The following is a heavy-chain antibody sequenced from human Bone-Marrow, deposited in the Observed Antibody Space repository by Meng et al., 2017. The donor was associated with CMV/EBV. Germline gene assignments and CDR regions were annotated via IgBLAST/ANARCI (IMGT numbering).Heavy chain of an antibody. V-gene: IGHV3-23*01. D-gene: IGHD3-10*01. CDR1: GFTFSSYA. CDR2: ISGSGGST. CDR3: AREASMVRGHVYYYYYVMDV. Sequence: GESLKISCAASGFTFSSYAMSWVRQAPGKGLEWVSAISGSGGSTYYADSVKGRFTISRDNSKNTLYLQMNSLRAEDTAVYYCAREASMVRGHVYYYYYVMDVWGQGTTVTVSS. J-gene: IGHJ6*02.